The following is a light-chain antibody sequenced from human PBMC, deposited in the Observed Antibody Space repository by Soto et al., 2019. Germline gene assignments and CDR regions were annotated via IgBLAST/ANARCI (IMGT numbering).Light chain of an antibody. CDR3: SSYAGSNNYV. CDR1: SSDVGGYNY. J-gene: IGLJ1*01. CDR2: EVS. V-gene: IGLV2-8*01. Sequence: QSALTQPPSASGSPGQSVTISCTGTSSDVGGYNYVSWYQQHPGKAPKLIIYEVSKRPSGVPDRFSGSKSGNTASLTVSGRQAEAEADYYCSSYAGSNNYVFGTGTQLTVL.